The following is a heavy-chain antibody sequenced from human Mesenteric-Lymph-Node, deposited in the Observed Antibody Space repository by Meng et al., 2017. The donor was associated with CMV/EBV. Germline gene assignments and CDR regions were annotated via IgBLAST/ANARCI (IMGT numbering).Heavy chain of an antibody. CDR2: INGDGGGP. D-gene: IGHD2-2*01. J-gene: IGHJ4*02. CDR1: GFPLSTYG. V-gene: IGHV3-23*01. CDR3: ARVSGRYCSSTSCRSYYFDY. Sequence: GESLKISFASLGFPLSTYGMTWVRQAPGKGLEWVSLINGDGGGPYYADSVKGRFTISRDNAKNSLYLQMNSLRAEDTAVYYCARVSGRYCSSTSCRSYYFDYWGQGTLVTVSS.